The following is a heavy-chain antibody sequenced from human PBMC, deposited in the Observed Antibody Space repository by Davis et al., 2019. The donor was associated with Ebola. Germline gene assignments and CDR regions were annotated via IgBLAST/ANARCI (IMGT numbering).Heavy chain of an antibody. CDR2: ISAYNGNT. CDR3: ARDGSVAAIELDY. V-gene: IGHV1-18*01. Sequence: ASVEVSCKASGYTFNLYGISWVRQAPGQGLEWMGWISAYNGNTNYAQRFQDRVTMTTDTSTNTAYMEVRGLRSDDTAVYYCARDGSVAAIELDYWGQGTLVTVSS. D-gene: IGHD2-2*02. J-gene: IGHJ4*02. CDR1: GYTFNLYG.